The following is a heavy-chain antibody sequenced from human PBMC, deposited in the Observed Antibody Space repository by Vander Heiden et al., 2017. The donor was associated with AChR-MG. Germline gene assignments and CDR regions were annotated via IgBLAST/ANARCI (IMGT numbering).Heavy chain of an antibody. CDR1: GFTFSSYS. V-gene: IGHV3-21*01. J-gene: IGHJ4*02. D-gene: IGHD6-13*01. CDR3: ARGGDIAAAGIDY. Sequence: EVQLVESGGGLVKPGGSLRLSCAASGFTFSSYSMNWVRQAPGKGLEWVSSISSSSSYIYYADSVKGRFTISRDNAKNSLYLQMNSLRAEDTAVYYCARGGDIAAAGIDYWGQGTLVTVSS. CDR2: ISSSSSYI.